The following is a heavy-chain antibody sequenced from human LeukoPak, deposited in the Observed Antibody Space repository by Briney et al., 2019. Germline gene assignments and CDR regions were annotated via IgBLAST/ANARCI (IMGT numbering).Heavy chain of an antibody. CDR3: ARDERPTLTVGSPLYNWFGP. CDR2: INPNNGGT. V-gene: IGHV1-2*02. Sequence: ASVKVSCKASGYTFNGYYMHWVRQAPGQGLEWMGWINPNNGGTKYAQNFQGRVTMTRDTSISTAYMELDRLRFDDTAVYYCARDERPTLTVGSPLYNWFGPWGQGTLVTVSS. J-gene: IGHJ5*02. D-gene: IGHD2-15*01. CDR1: GYTFNGYY.